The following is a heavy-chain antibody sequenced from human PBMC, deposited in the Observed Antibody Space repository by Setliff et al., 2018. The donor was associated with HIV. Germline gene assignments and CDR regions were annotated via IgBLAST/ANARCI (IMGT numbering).Heavy chain of an antibody. Sequence: GGSLRLSCAASGFTFKNYWMHWVRQLPGKGLVWVSRINTEGSSSDYADSVKGRFTISRDNAKDTLYLQMNSLRADDTALYYCARVWFGNIEALPHWGQGTLVTVSS. CDR1: GFTFKNYW. D-gene: IGHD3-10*01. CDR3: ARVWFGNIEALPH. V-gene: IGHV3-74*01. CDR2: INTEGSSS. J-gene: IGHJ4*02.